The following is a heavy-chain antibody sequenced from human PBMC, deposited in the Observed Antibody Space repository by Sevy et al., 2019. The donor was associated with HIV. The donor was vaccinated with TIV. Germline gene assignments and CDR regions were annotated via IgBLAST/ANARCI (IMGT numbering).Heavy chain of an antibody. Sequence: SETLSLTCTVSGGSISTYYWSWIRQPPGKRLEYIGSISYSGSTYYNPSLTSRVTTSIDPSKNQFSLKLSSVTAADTALYCCASGGPNRQQLDYFDYWGQGTLVTVSS. J-gene: IGHJ4*02. V-gene: IGHV4-59*01. D-gene: IGHD4-4*01. CDR3: ASGGPNRQQLDYFDY. CDR2: ISYSGST. CDR1: GGSISTYY.